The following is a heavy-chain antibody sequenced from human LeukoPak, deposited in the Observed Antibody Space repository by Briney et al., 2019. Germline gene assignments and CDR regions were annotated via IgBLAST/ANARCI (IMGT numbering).Heavy chain of an antibody. CDR1: GFTFSDYW. CDR2: ISYDGSNK. D-gene: IGHD6-19*01. CDR3: AKNLGYSSGWAFDY. V-gene: IGHV3-30*18. Sequence: GGSLRLSCAASGFTFSDYWMSWMRQAPGKGLEWVAVISYDGSNKYYADSVKGRFTISRDNSKNTLYLQMNSLRAEDTAVYYCAKNLGYSSGWAFDYWGQGTLVTVSS. J-gene: IGHJ4*02.